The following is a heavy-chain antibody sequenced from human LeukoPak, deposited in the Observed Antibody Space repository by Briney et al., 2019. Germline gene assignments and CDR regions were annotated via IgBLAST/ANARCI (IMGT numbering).Heavy chain of an antibody. Sequence: PSETLSLTCTVSGGSISRSSSYWGWIRQPPGKGLEWIGSIYYSGNTYYNPSLKSRVNISVDTSKNQVSVKLSPVTAADTAVYYCARRRTVSTTGRFDPWGQGILVTVSS. D-gene: IGHD5/OR15-5a*01. V-gene: IGHV4-39*01. CDR1: GGSISRSSSY. CDR2: IYYSGNT. CDR3: ARRRTVSTTGRFDP. J-gene: IGHJ5*02.